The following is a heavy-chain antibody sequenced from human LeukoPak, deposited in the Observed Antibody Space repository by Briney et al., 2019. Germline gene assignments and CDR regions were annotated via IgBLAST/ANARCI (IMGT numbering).Heavy chain of an antibody. CDR3: ARGYSSGLLDY. V-gene: IGHV3-30*03. Sequence: GGSLRLSCAASGFTFSRYGMHWARQAPGKGLEWVAVISYDGSNKHYADSVKRRVTISRDNSKNTLYLQMNSLRAEDTAVYYCARGYSSGLLDYWGQGTLVTVSS. CDR1: GFTFSRYG. J-gene: IGHJ4*02. CDR2: ISYDGSNK. D-gene: IGHD6-19*01.